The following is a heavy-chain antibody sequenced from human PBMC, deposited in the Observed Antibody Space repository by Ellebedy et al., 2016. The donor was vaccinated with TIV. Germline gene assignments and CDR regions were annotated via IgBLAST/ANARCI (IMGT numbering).Heavy chain of an antibody. CDR3: AHSRGYTSGYKHYYNGMDV. CDR1: GFSLSTSGVG. CDR2: IYWDDDK. V-gene: IGHV2-5*02. J-gene: IGHJ6*02. D-gene: IGHD5-18*01. Sequence: SGPTLVKPTQTLTLTCTFSGFSLSTSGVGVGWIRQPQGKALEWLALIYWDDDKRYSTSLRSSLTITQDSSKNQVVLTMTNMYPVDTATYYCAHSRGYTSGYKHYYNGMDVWGQGTTVTVSS.